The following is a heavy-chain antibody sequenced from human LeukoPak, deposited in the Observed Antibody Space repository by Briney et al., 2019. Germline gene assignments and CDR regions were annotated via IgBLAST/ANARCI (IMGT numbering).Heavy chain of an antibody. Sequence: GGSLRLSCAAPGFTFSSDAMSWVRQAPGKGLEWVSGISGSGGATYYADSVKGRFTISRDNSKNTLYLQMNNLRAEDTAVYYCAPRVVGSAPFDYWGQGTLVTVSS. CDR1: GFTFSSDA. D-gene: IGHD2-15*01. J-gene: IGHJ4*02. CDR2: ISGSGGAT. V-gene: IGHV3-23*01. CDR3: APRVVGSAPFDY.